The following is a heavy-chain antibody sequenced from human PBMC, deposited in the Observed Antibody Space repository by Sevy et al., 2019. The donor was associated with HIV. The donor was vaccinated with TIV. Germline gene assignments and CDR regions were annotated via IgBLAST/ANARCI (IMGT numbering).Heavy chain of an antibody. CDR1: GYTLTELS. Sequence: ASVKVSCKVSGYTLTELSMHWVRQAPGKGLEWMGGFDPEDGETIYAQKFQGRVTMTEDTSTDTAYMELSSLRSEDTAVYYCATDGGAYCGGDCYSTGYFDYWGQGTLVTVSS. D-gene: IGHD2-21*01. J-gene: IGHJ4*02. V-gene: IGHV1-24*01. CDR3: ATDGGAYCGGDCYSTGYFDY. CDR2: FDPEDGET.